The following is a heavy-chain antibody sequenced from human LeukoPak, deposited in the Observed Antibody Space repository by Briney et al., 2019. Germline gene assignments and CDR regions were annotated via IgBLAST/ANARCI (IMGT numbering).Heavy chain of an antibody. V-gene: IGHV4-4*07. D-gene: IGHD6-19*01. CDR1: GGSLSSYY. J-gene: IGHJ6*03. Sequence: SETLSLPCTFSGGSLSSYYRGWIRQPARKGLEWIGRIYTSRSTNYNLSLKSRVTMSVDTSKNQFSLKLSSVTAADTAVYYCARTLGQWLDPAEKKLHYYYYYYMDVWGKGTTVTVSS. CDR2: IYTSRST. CDR3: ARTLGQWLDPAEKKLHYYYYYYMDV.